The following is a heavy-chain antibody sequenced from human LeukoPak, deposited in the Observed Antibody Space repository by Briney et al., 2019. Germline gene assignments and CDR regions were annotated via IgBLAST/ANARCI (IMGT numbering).Heavy chain of an antibody. D-gene: IGHD3-16*01. J-gene: IGHJ6*03. CDR2: ISSSGGNT. CDR1: GFTFSSYA. Sequence: PGGSLRLSCAASGFTFSSYAMTWVRQAPGKGLEWVSAISSSGGNTYYADYVKGRVTISRDNSKNTVYLQMNSLRADDTAVYYCAKNPGAYACHDMVVWCEGTTVTVSS. CDR3: AKNPGAYACHDMVV. V-gene: IGHV3-23*01.